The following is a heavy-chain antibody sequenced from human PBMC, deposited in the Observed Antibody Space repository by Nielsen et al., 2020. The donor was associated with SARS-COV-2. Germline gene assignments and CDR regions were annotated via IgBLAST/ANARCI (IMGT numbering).Heavy chain of an antibody. CDR3: AREGFDWHYDS. CDR2: ISYSGST. Sequence: SETLSLTCTVSGGSISGYYWSWIWQPPGKGLEWIGYISYSGSTYYNPSLKSRVTISLDTSKNQFSLKLSSLTAADTAVYYCAREGFDWHYDSWGQGNLVTVSS. CDR1: GGSISGYY. D-gene: IGHD3-9*01. V-gene: IGHV4-59*01. J-gene: IGHJ4*02.